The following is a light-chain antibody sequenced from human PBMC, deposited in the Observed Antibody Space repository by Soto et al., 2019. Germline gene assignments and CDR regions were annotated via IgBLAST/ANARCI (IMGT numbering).Light chain of an antibody. Sequence: QSALTQPASVSGSPVQSITISCTGTSSDVGGYNFVSWYQQRPGKAPKVMIYDVSNRPSGVSNRFSGSKSGNTASLTISGLQAEDEADYYCSSYTSSSTRVLFGGGTKLTVL. CDR1: SSDVGGYNF. CDR2: DVS. CDR3: SSYTSSSTRVL. V-gene: IGLV2-14*01. J-gene: IGLJ2*01.